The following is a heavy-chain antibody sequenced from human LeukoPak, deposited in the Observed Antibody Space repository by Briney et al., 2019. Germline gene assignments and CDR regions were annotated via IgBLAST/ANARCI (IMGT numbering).Heavy chain of an antibody. Sequence: PSETLSLTCIVSGTSVNNYYWSWIRQPAGKGLEWIGRIYSSGSTNYNLSLTSRVSISVDRSKNQVSLKLESVTAADTAVYYCGRGRVGYGTRGRGPPFDSWGQGTLGTVSS. D-gene: IGHD2-8*01. CDR3: GRGRVGYGTRGRGPPFDS. CDR1: GTSVNNYY. V-gene: IGHV4-4*07. J-gene: IGHJ4*02. CDR2: IYSSGST.